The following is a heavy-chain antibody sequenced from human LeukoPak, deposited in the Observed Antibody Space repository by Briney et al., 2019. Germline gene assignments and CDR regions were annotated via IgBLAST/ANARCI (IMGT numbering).Heavy chain of an antibody. J-gene: IGHJ4*02. CDR2: ISSRGDDT. V-gene: IGHV3-23*01. CDR3: AKHRRSTLVTAYFDS. D-gene: IGHD2-21*02. CDR1: RFTFSTLA. Sequence: GGSLRLSCTASRFTFSTLAMSWVRQAPGKGLEWVSSISSRGDDTTYADSVKGRFTISRDNSKNTLYLQLNSLRVDDAAIYYCAKHRRSTLVTAYFDSWGQGTLVTVSS.